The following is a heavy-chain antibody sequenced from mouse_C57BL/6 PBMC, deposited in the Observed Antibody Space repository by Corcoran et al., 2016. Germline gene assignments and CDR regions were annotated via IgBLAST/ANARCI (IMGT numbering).Heavy chain of an antibody. Sequence: EVQLQQSGPELVKPGASVKISCKASGYTFTDYYMNWVKQSHGKSLEWIGDINPNNGGTSYNQKFKGKATLTVDKSSSTAYMELRSLTSEDSAVYYCARLPRRYFDYWGQGTTLTVSS. J-gene: IGHJ2*01. V-gene: IGHV1-26*01. CDR2: INPNNGGT. CDR3: ARLPRRYFDY. CDR1: GYTFTDYY.